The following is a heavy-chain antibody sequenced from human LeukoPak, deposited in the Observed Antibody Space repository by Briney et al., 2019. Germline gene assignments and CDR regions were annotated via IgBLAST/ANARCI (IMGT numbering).Heavy chain of an antibody. Sequence: ASVKVSCKASGGTFSSYAISWVRQAPGQGLEWMGGIIPIFGTANYAQKFQGRVTITADESTSTAYMELRSLRSDDTAVYYCARELYSSSWDFPRWFDPWGQGTLVTVSS. CDR2: IIPIFGTA. J-gene: IGHJ5*02. D-gene: IGHD6-13*01. CDR3: ARELYSSSWDFPRWFDP. CDR1: GGTFSSYA. V-gene: IGHV1-69*13.